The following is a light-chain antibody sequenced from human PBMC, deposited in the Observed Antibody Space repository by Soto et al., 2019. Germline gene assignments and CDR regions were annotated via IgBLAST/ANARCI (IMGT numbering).Light chain of an antibody. CDR2: SNN. Sequence: QPVLTQPPSASGTPGQRVSISCSGSSSNIGSNAVNWYQQLPGTAPRLVMYSNNLRPSGVPDRYSGSKSGTSASLAISGLQSEDEADYYCAAWDDSLNGHVVFGGGTKLTVL. CDR3: AAWDDSLNGHVV. CDR1: SSNIGSNA. J-gene: IGLJ2*01. V-gene: IGLV1-44*01.